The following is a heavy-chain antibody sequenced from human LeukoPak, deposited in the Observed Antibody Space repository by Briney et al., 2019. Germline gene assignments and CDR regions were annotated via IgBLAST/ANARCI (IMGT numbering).Heavy chain of an antibody. Sequence: GGSLRLSCAASGFTFSSSAMSWVRQAPGKGPEWVSAISGSGGSTYYADSVKGRFTISRDNSKNTLYLQMNSLRAEDTAVYYCARAGKAAAFDYWGQGTLVTVSS. V-gene: IGHV3-23*01. CDR3: ARAGKAAAFDY. CDR2: ISGSGGST. J-gene: IGHJ4*02. CDR1: GFTFSSSA. D-gene: IGHD2-15*01.